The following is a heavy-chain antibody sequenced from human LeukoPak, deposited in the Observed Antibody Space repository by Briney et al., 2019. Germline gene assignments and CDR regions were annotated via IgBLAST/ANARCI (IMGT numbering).Heavy chain of an antibody. CDR3: ASPRDFWSGYYPN. CDR2: ISSSSSYI. CDR1: GFTFSSYS. D-gene: IGHD3-3*01. Sequence: GGSLRLSCAASGFTFSSYSMNWVRQAPGKGLEWVSSISSSSSYIYYADSVKGRFTISRDNSKNTLYLQMNSLRAEDTAVYYCASPRDFWSGYYPNWGQGTLVTVSS. J-gene: IGHJ4*02. V-gene: IGHV3-21*04.